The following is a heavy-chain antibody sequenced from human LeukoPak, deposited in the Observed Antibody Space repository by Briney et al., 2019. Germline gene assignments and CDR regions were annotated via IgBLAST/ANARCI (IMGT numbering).Heavy chain of an antibody. CDR2: IYYSGST. CDR1: GGSISSYY. Sequence: SETLSLTCTVSGGSISSYYWSWIRQPPGKGLEWIGYIYYSGSTNYNPSLKSRVTISVDTSKNQFSLKLSSVTAADTAVYYCARPFWSGYSYGMDVWGQGTTVTASS. V-gene: IGHV4-59*08. J-gene: IGHJ6*02. CDR3: ARPFWSGYSYGMDV. D-gene: IGHD3-3*01.